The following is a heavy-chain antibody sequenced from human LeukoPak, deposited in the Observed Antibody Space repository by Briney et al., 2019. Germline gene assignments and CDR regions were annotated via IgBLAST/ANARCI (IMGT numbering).Heavy chain of an antibody. CDR2: ISYDGSNK. J-gene: IGHJ4*02. CDR3: AKDAEQWLLTGPYDY. CDR1: GFTFSSHG. Sequence: GRSLRLSCAASGFTFSSHGMHWVRQAPGKGLECVAVISYDGSNKYYADSVKGRFTISRDNSKNTLYLQMNSLRAEDTAVYYCAKDAEQWLLTGPYDYWGQGTLVTVSS. V-gene: IGHV3-30*18. D-gene: IGHD6-19*01.